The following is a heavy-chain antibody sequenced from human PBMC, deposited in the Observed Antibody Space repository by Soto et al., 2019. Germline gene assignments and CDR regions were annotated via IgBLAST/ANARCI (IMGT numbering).Heavy chain of an antibody. V-gene: IGHV4-59*08. D-gene: IGHD3-16*02. CDR1: GGSISSYY. CDR3: ARRLDLITVVGVIVLHDAFDS. J-gene: IGHJ3*02. Sequence: PSETLSLTCTVSGGSISSYYWSWIRQPPGKGLEWIGYIYYSGSTNYNPSLKSRVTISVDTSKNQFSLKLSSVTAADTAVYYCARRLDLITVVGVIVLHDAFDSWGPGTMVNVAS. CDR2: IYYSGST.